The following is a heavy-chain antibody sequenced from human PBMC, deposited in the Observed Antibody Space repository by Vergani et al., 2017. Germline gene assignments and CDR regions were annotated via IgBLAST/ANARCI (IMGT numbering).Heavy chain of an antibody. CDR2: IYHSGST. CDR3: ARYTDYYYGMYV. CDR1: GGSISSSNW. J-gene: IGHJ6*02. V-gene: IGHV4-4*03. Sequence: QVQLQESGPGLVKPPGTLSLTCAVSGGSISSSNWWSWVRQPPGKGLEWIGEIYHSGSTNYNPSLKSRVTISVDKSTNQFSLKLSSVTAADTAVYYCARYTDYYYGMYVWGQGTTVTVSS.